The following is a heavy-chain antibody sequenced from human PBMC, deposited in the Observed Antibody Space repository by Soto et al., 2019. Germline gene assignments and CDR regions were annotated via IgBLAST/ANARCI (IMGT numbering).Heavy chain of an antibody. D-gene: IGHD3-10*01. V-gene: IGHV4-4*07. J-gene: IGHJ6*01. CDR3: AVLGDFQSHHHDMDV. CDR1: GGFISSYS. CDR2: IYASGST. Sequence: QVQLQESGPGLVKPSETLSLTCTVSGGFISSYSWSWIRQPAGKGLEWIGRIYASGSTNYNPSLKSRVTISVDTSKNQFSLRLSSVTAADTAVYYCAVLGDFQSHHHDMDVW.